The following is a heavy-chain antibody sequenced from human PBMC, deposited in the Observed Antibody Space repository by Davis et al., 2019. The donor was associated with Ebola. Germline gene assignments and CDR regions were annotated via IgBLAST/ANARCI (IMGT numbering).Heavy chain of an antibody. CDR1: GYTFTNYY. V-gene: IGHV1-46*03. Sequence: ASVKVSCKASGYTFTNYYMHWVRQAPGQGLEWMGMINPNDGRTIYAQKFQGRVTMTRDTSTSTAYMELSSLRSEDTAVYYCARVVYYYDRSGYMDYWGQGTLVTVSS. J-gene: IGHJ4*02. CDR2: INPNDGRT. CDR3: ARVVYYYDRSGYMDY. D-gene: IGHD3-22*01.